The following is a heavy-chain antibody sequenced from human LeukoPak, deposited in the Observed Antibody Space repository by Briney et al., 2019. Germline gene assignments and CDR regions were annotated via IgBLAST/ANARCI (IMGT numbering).Heavy chain of an antibody. CDR1: GGSFSGYY. CDR3: ARGRYVHRYYYYYYMDV. V-gene: IGHV4-34*01. D-gene: IGHD3-10*02. Sequence: SETLSLTCAVYGGSFSGYYWSWIRQPPGKGLEWIGEINHSRSTNYNPSLKSRVTISVDTPKNQFSLKLSSVTAADTAVYYCARGRYVHRYYYYYYMDVWGKGTTVTVSS. J-gene: IGHJ6*03. CDR2: INHSRST.